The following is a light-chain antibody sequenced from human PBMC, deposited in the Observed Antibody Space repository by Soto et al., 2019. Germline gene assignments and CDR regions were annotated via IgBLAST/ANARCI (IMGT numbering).Light chain of an antibody. CDR3: QSYDSSLSGVV. Sequence: QSVLTQPPSVSGAPGQRVTISCTGSSSNIGARYDVHWYQQLPGTAPKLLIYGNINRPSGVPDRFSGSKSDTSASLAITGLQAEDEADYYCQSYDSSLSGVVFGGGTKQTVL. V-gene: IGLV1-40*01. CDR1: SSNIGARYD. CDR2: GNI. J-gene: IGLJ2*01.